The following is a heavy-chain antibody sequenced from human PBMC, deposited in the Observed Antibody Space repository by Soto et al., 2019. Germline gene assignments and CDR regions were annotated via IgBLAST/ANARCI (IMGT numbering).Heavy chain of an antibody. V-gene: IGHV3-72*01. CDR1: GLTFSDHY. CDR3: VRAYSSAGPFDH. J-gene: IGHJ4*02. CDR2: TRNKANNYTT. D-gene: IGHD4-4*01. Sequence: CAASGLTFSDHYMDWVRQAPGKGLEWVGRTRNKANNYTTKYAASVKGRFSISRDDSKNSLYLQMNSLKTEDTAVYYCVRAYSSAGPFDHWGQGTLVTVSS.